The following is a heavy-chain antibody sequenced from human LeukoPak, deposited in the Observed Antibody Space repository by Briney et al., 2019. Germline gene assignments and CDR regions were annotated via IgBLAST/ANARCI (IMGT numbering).Heavy chain of an antibody. CDR2: IYTSGST. V-gene: IGHV4-61*02. J-gene: IGHJ6*03. CDR3: ARRGEGSGWFLYYYMDV. CDR1: GGSISSGSYY. Sequence: SETLSLTCTVSGGSISSGSYYWSWIRQPAGKGLEWIGRIYTSGSTNYNPSLKSRVTISVDTSKNQFSLKLSSVTAADTAVYYCARRGEGSGWFLYYYMDVWGKGTTVTISS. D-gene: IGHD6-19*01.